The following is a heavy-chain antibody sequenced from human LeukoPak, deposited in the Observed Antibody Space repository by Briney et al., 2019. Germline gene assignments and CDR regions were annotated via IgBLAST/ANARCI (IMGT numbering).Heavy chain of an antibody. J-gene: IGHJ4*02. CDR1: GFTFSSYG. CDR2: ILYDGSNK. CDR3: AKDLAVVGAPDY. D-gene: IGHD1-26*01. V-gene: IGHV3-30*18. Sequence: GGSLRLSCAASGFTFSSYGMHWVRQAPGKGLEWVAVILYDGSNKYYADSVKGRFTISRDNSKNTLYLQMNSLRAEDTAVYYCAKDLAVVGAPDYWGQGTLVTVSS.